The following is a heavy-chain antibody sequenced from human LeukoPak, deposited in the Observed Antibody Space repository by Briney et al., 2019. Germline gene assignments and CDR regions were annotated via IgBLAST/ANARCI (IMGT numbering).Heavy chain of an antibody. CDR3: ALTFSENAYDI. Sequence: ASVKVSCKASGYTFTGYYMHWVRQAPGQGLEWMGRINPSSGVTNYAQTFQGRVTMTRDTSITTAYMELSSLRSDDTAVYYCALTFSENAYDIWGQGTMISVSS. V-gene: IGHV1-2*06. CDR1: GYTFTGYY. CDR2: INPSSGVT. J-gene: IGHJ3*02. D-gene: IGHD1-26*01.